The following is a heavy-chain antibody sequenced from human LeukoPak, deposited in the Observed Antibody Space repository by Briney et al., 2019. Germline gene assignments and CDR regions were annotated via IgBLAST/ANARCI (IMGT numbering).Heavy chain of an antibody. CDR2: ISSSGSIK. CDR3: ARDPGDDAYDI. Sequence: GGSLRLSCAASGFTFSSYSMNWVRQAPGKGPEWVSYISSSGSIKYYRDSVKGRFTISRDNAKNLLYLQMNSLRGEDTAAYYCARDPGDDAYDIWGQGTMVTVS. D-gene: IGHD1-14*01. V-gene: IGHV3-48*04. CDR1: GFTFSSYS. J-gene: IGHJ3*02.